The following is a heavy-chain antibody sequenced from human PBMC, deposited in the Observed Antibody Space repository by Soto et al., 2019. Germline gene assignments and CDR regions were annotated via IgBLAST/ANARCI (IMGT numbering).Heavy chain of an antibody. V-gene: IGHV1-46*01. CDR2: INPSGGST. J-gene: IGHJ4*02. CDR3: ARGEGYCSSTSCYYFDY. Sequence: QVQLVQSGAEVKKPGASVKVSCKASGYTFTSYYMHWVRQAPGQGLEWMGIINPSGGSTSYAQKFQGRVTMTRDTATSTAYMELSSLRSEDTAVYYCARGEGYCSSTSCYYFDYWGQGTLVTVSS. CDR1: GYTFTSYY. D-gene: IGHD2-2*01.